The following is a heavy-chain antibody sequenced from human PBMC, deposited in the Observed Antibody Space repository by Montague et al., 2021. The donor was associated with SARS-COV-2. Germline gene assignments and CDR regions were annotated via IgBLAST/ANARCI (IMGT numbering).Heavy chain of an antibody. D-gene: IGHD3-10*01. J-gene: IGHJ6*02. CDR2: IWYDGSNQ. CDR3: AREYSAPRWFGEYNRYGMDV. CDR1: GFTFSSYD. Sequence: SLRLSCAASGFTFSSYDMHWVRQAPGKGLEWVAVIWYDGSNQYYGDSVKGRFTISRDNSKNTLYLQMNSLRAEDTAVYYCAREYSAPRWFGEYNRYGMDVWGQGTTVTDSS. V-gene: IGHV3-33*08.